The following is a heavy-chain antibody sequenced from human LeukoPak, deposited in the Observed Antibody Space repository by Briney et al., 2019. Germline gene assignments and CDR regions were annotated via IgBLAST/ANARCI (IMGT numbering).Heavy chain of an antibody. V-gene: IGHV3-48*01. CDR2: SSSRSSTI. D-gene: IGHD5-18*01. J-gene: IGHJ3*02. CDR1: GFTFSSYS. Sequence: GGSLRLSCAASGFTFSSYSMNWVRQAPGKGLEWVSYSSSRSSTIYYADSVKGRSTISRDNSKNTLYLQVNSLRPEDTAVYYCGRDTVGYGGAFDIWGQGTMVTVSS. CDR3: GRDTVGYGGAFDI.